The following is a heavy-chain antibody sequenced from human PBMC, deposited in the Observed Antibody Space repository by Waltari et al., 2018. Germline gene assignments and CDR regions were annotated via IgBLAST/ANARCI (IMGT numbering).Heavy chain of an antibody. CDR1: GYSLTESA. D-gene: IGHD2-15*01. Sequence: QVQLVQSGAEVKKPGASVKVSCRVSGYSLTESALHWVRQAPGKGLEWLGGFDPEYGEAVYAQEFQGRVTMTEDTSKDTAYMELSSLTDEDTAVYYCTRDRVGDCSGGTCYSRWFDPWGQGTLVTVSS. J-gene: IGHJ5*02. CDR2: FDPEYGEA. V-gene: IGHV1-24*01. CDR3: TRDRVGDCSGGTCYSRWFDP.